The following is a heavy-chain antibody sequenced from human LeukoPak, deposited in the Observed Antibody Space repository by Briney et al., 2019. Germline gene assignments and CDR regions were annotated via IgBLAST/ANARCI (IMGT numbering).Heavy chain of an antibody. V-gene: IGHV4-34*01. J-gene: IGHJ5*02. Sequence: PSETLSLTCAVYGGSFSGYYWSWIRQPPGKGLEWIGEINHSGSTNYNPSLKSRVTISVDTSKNQFSLKLSSVTAADTAVYYCARGGLYCSGGSCSLRFDPWGHGTLVTVSS. CDR3: ARGGLYCSGGSCSLRFDP. CDR2: INHSGST. D-gene: IGHD2-15*01. CDR1: GGSFSGYY.